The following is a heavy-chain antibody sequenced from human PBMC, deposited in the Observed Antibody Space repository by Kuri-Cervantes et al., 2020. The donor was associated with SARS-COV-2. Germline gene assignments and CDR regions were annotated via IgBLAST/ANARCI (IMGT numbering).Heavy chain of an antibody. V-gene: IGHV1-2*02. CDR2: INPNGGGT. J-gene: IGHJ3*01. CDR1: GYTFIDYH. CDR3: AKIAVGVPVVADAFDF. D-gene: IGHD2-21*01. Sequence: ASVKVSCKASGYTFIDYHMHWVRQAPGQGLEWMGWINPNGGGTNYAQKFQGRVTMTSDTSIDTAYMELSELRSDDTAVYYCAKIAVGVPVVADAFDFWGQGTLVTVSS.